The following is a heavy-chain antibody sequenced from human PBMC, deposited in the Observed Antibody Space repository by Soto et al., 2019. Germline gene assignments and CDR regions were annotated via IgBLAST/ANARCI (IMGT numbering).Heavy chain of an antibody. CDR3: ASYSTDSGSYYPDDAFDI. Sequence: ASVKVSCKASGYTFTSYDINWVRQATGQGLEWMGWMNPNSGNTGYAQKFQGRVTMTRNTSISTAYMELSSLRSEDTAVYYCASYSTDSGSYYPDDAFDIWGQGTMVTVSS. J-gene: IGHJ3*02. D-gene: IGHD1-26*01. CDR1: GYTFTSYD. V-gene: IGHV1-8*01. CDR2: MNPNSGNT.